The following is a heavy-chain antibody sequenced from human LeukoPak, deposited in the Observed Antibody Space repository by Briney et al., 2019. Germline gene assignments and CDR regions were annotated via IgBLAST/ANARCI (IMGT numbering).Heavy chain of an antibody. CDR2: IKLDGSEK. Sequence: GGSLRLSCAASGFTFSSYWMSWVRQPPGKGLEWVANIKLDGSEKYYVDSVKGRFTISRDNAKKSLYLQMNSLRDEDTAVYYCARDFFAFGGVIALLDYWGQGTLVTVSS. J-gene: IGHJ4*02. CDR3: ARDFFAFGGVIALLDY. CDR1: GFTFSSYW. V-gene: IGHV3-7*01. D-gene: IGHD3-16*02.